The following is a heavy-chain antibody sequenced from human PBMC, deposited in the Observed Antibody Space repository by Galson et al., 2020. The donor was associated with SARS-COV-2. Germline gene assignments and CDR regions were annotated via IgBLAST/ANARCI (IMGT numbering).Heavy chain of an antibody. D-gene: IGHD6-19*01. CDR1: RFSLSTSAMC. J-gene: IGHJ6*02. CDR3: ARLLAVAGRYCYFYGVDV. V-gene: IGHV2-70*01. CDR2: IHWDDDK. Sequence: SGPTLVKPTQTLTLTCTLSRFSLSTSAMCVSWIRQPPGKALEWLALIHWDDDKYYSTSLKTRHTISKDTPKNQVVLTMTNMDPVDTATYYGARLLAVAGRYCYFYGVDVGGQGTTVTVSS.